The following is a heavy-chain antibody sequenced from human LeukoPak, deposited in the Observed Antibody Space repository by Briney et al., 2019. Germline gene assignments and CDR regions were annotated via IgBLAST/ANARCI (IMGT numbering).Heavy chain of an antibody. CDR1: GGSISSYY. CDR2: IYYSGST. D-gene: IGHD3-16*01. J-gene: IGHJ6*02. CDR3: ARVWGGSPSGYYYYYGMDV. V-gene: IGHV4-59*08. Sequence: SETLSLTCTVSGGSISSYYWSWIRQPPGKGLEWIGYIYYSGSTNYNPSLKSRVTISVDTSKNQFSLKLSSVTAADTAVYYCARVWGGSPSGYYYYYGMDVWGQGTTVTVSS.